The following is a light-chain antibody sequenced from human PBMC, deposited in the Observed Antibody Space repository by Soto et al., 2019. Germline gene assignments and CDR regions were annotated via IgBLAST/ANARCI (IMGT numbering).Light chain of an antibody. CDR2: EVS. V-gene: IGLV2-14*01. CDR3: TYYTSISTSV. J-gene: IGLJ2*01. CDR1: SSDVGRYNY. Sequence: QSVLTHPASVSGPPGQSITISCTGTSSDVGRYNYVSWYQQHPGKAPKFMIYEVSNRPSGVSNRFSASKSGNTAYLNISGLQAEDEADYSWTYYTSISTSVF.